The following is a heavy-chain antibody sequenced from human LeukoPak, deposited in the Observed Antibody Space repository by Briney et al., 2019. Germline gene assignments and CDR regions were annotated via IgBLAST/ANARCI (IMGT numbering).Heavy chain of an antibody. V-gene: IGHV1-18*01. CDR1: GYTFVNYA. D-gene: IGHD3-9*01. J-gene: IGHJ3*02. CDR3: ARVNFDILSGYYIPHIFDI. Sequence: ASVKVSCKTSGYTFVNYAITWVRQAPGQGLEWMGWITAYNGNTNYAQKLQDRVTMTTDTSTSTAYMELRTLRSDDTAVYFCARVNFDILSGYYIPHIFDIWGQGTMVTVSS. CDR2: ITAYNGNT.